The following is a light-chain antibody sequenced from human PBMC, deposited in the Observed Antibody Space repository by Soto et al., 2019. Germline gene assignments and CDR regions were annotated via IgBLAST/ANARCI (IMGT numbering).Light chain of an antibody. CDR1: QSVSSKY. Sequence: EIVLTQSPGTLSLSPGEGATLSCRASQSVSSKYLAWYQQKPGQAPRLLIHGASSRATGIPDRFSGSGSGTDSTLTISRLEPEDFAVYFCHHYGNGLSTFGQGTRVEIK. CDR3: HHYGNGLST. V-gene: IGKV3-20*01. J-gene: IGKJ1*01. CDR2: GAS.